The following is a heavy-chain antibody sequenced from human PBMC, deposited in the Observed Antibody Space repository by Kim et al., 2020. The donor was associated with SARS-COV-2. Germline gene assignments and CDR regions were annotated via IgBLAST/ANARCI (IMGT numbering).Heavy chain of an antibody. Sequence: SETLSLTCAVSGGSISSSNWWSWVRQPPGKGLEWIGEIYHSGSTNYNPSLKSRVTISVDKSKNQFSLKLSSVTAADTAVYYCARATHSTRITMVRGVIIGGLFDYWGQGTLVTVSS. CDR1: GGSISSSNW. J-gene: IGHJ4*02. CDR2: IYHSGST. V-gene: IGHV4-4*02. D-gene: IGHD3-10*01. CDR3: ARATHSTRITMVRGVIIGGLFDY.